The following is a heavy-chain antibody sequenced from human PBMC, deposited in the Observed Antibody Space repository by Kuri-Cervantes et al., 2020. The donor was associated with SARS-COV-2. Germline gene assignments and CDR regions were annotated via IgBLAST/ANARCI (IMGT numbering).Heavy chain of an antibody. V-gene: IGHV3-23*01. J-gene: IGHJ2*01. CDR3: AKDPTYYDFWSGPITFYWYFDL. D-gene: IGHD3-3*01. CDR2: ISGSGGST. Sequence: GRSLRLSCAASGFTFSSYAMSWVRQAPGKGLEWVSAISGSGGSTYYADSVKGRFTISRDNSKNTLYLQMNSLRAEDTAVYYCAKDPTYYDFWSGPITFYWYFDLWGRGTLVTVSS. CDR1: GFTFSSYA.